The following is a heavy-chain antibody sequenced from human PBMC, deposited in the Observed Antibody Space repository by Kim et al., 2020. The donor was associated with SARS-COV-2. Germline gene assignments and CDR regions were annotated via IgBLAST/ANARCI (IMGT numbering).Heavy chain of an antibody. CDR1: GYSFTSYW. D-gene: IGHD3-3*01. V-gene: IGHV5-51*01. J-gene: IGHJ6*02. Sequence: GESLKISCKGSGYSFTSYWIGWVRQMPGKGLEWMGIIYPGDSDTRYSPSFQGQVTISADKSISTAYLQWSSLKASDTAMYYCARSLRRSGCGYYGDEWYYGMDVWGQGTTVTVSS. CDR2: IYPGDSDT. CDR3: ARSLRRSGCGYYGDEWYYGMDV.